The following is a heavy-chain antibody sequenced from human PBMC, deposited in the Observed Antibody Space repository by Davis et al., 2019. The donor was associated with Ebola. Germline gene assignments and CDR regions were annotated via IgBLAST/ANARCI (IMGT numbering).Heavy chain of an antibody. CDR1: GFTFSSYS. Sequence: PGGSLRLSCAASGFTFSSYSMNWVRQAPGKGLEWVSSISSSSYIYYADSVKGRFTISRDNTKNTVYLQMNSLRAKDTAVYYCARVLAARPWYFDLWGRGTLVTVSS. J-gene: IGHJ2*01. CDR2: ISSSSYI. D-gene: IGHD6-6*01. CDR3: ARVLAARPWYFDL. V-gene: IGHV3-21*01.